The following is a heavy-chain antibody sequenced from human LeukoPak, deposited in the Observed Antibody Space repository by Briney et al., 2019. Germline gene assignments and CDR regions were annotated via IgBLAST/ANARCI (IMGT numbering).Heavy chain of an antibody. D-gene: IGHD6-19*01. CDR2: ISWNSGSI. Sequence: GGSLRLSCAASGFTFDDYAMHWVRQAPGKGLEWVSGISWNSGSIGYADSVKGRFTISRDNAKNSLYLQMNSLRAEDTALYYCAKDITGAVAGTDYWGQGTLVTVSS. J-gene: IGHJ4*02. CDR3: AKDITGAVAGTDY. CDR1: GFTFDDYA. V-gene: IGHV3-9*01.